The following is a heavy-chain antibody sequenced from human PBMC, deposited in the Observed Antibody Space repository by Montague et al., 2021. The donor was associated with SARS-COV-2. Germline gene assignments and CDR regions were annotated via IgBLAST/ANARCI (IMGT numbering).Heavy chain of an antibody. Sequence: SETLSLTCNVSGASISSYYWSWIRQPPGRGLEWIGYIYYTGTSRSNPSLQSRVTMSVDTSKNQFSLTVRSVTAADTAVYYCASLGRNWFDSWGQGTLATVSS. V-gene: IGHV4-59*01. CDR2: IYYTGTS. CDR3: ASLGRNWFDS. CDR1: GASISSYY. J-gene: IGHJ5*01.